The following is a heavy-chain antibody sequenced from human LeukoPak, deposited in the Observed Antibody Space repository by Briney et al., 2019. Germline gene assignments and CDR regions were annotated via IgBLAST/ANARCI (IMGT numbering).Heavy chain of an antibody. D-gene: IGHD2-8*01. CDR1: GYSVTNNY. CDR3: VRGTSGYFDL. J-gene: IGHJ2*01. V-gene: IGHV3-53*01. Sequence: PGGSLRLSCAASGYSVTNNYMTWIRQPPGKGLDWVARIYADGTTFYTDSAKGRFTLSRDNSQNKLFLQMNSLRADDTAVYYCVRGTSGYFDLWGRGALVTVSS. CDR2: IYADGTT.